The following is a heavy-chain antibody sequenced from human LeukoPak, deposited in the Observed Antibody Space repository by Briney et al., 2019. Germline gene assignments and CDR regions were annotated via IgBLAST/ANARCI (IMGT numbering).Heavy chain of an antibody. CDR3: AKVNNDDDY. CDR2: ISPDGNNE. D-gene: IGHD1/OR15-1a*01. CDR1: GSTFSTFG. V-gene: IGHV3-30*18. J-gene: IGHJ4*02. Sequence: GRSLRLSCAASGSTFSTFGIHWVRQPPGKGLEWVAAISPDGNNEYYTASVKGPLTVSRDNSKNMIYLQMNSLRGEDSGVYYCAKVNNDDDYWGQGTLVTVSS.